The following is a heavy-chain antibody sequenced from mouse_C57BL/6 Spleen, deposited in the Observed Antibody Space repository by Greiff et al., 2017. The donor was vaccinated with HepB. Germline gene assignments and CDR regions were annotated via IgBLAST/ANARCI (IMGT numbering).Heavy chain of an antibody. V-gene: IGHV1-82*01. J-gene: IGHJ4*01. Sequence: VQLQQSGPELVKPGASVKISCKASGYAFSSPWMNWVKQRPGKGLVWIGRIYPGDGDTNYNGKFKGKATLTADKSSSTAYMQLSSLTSEDSAVYFCARLSNIYAMDYWGQGTSVTVSS. D-gene: IGHD4-1*01. CDR1: GYAFSSPW. CDR2: IYPGDGDT. CDR3: ARLSNIYAMDY.